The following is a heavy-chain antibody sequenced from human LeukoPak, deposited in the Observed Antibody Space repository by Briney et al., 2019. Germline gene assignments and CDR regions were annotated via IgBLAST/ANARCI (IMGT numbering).Heavy chain of an antibody. CDR3: ARDPGGNWGY. V-gene: IGHV3-66*01. D-gene: IGHD7-27*01. Sequence: GGSLRLSCAASGFTVSSNYMGWVRQAPGKGLEWVSVIYSVGSTYYADSVKGRFTISRDNSKNTLYLQMDGLRAEDTAVYYCARDPGGNWGYWGQGTLVTVSS. CDR2: IYSVGST. J-gene: IGHJ4*02. CDR1: GFTVSSNY.